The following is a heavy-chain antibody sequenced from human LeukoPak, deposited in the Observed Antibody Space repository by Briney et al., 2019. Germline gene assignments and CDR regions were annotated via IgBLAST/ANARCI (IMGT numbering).Heavy chain of an antibody. Sequence: GESLKISCKGSGYSFTSYWIGWVRQMPGKGLEWMGIIYPGDSDTRYSPSFQGQVTISADKSISTAYLQWSSLKASDTAMYYCARKITYYYDVPVAFDIWGQGTMVTVSS. CDR3: ARKITYYYDVPVAFDI. V-gene: IGHV5-51*01. CDR1: GYSFTSYW. J-gene: IGHJ3*02. D-gene: IGHD3-22*01. CDR2: IYPGDSDT.